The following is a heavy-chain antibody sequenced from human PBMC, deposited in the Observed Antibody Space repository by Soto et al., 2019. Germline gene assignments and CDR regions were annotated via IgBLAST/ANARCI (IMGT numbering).Heavy chain of an antibody. CDR3: AKDRLHPIVVERYNWFDP. V-gene: IGHV3-23*01. D-gene: IGHD3-16*01. Sequence: AGGSLRLSCAASGFTLSSYALSWVRQDPGKGLEWVSAISGSGGSTYYADSVKGRFTISGDNPKNTLYLQMNSLRAEDTAVYYCAKDRLHPIVVERYNWFDPLGPGTMVTVSS. CDR2: ISGSGGST. CDR1: GFTLSSYA. J-gene: IGHJ5*02.